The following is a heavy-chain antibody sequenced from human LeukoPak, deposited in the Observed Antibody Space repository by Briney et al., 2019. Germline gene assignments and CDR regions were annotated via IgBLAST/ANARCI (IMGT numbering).Heavy chain of an antibody. D-gene: IGHD6-13*01. J-gene: IGHJ4*02. CDR3: ARCPISSSWKGGFGY. V-gene: IGHV1-8*01. Sequence: ASVKVSCXASGYTFTSYDINWVRLATGQGLEWMGWMKPNSGNTGYAQKFQGRVTMTRNTSISTAYMELSSLRSEDTAVYYCARCPISSSWKGGFGYWGQGTLVTVSS. CDR1: GYTFTSYD. CDR2: MKPNSGNT.